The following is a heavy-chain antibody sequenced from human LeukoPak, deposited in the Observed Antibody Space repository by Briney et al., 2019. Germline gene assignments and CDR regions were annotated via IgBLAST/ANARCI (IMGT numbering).Heavy chain of an antibody. J-gene: IGHJ3*02. CDR3: ARVGSGYDFDAFDI. V-gene: IGHV1-18*01. CDR2: INPNNGGT. Sequence: GASVKVSCKASGYTFTSYDINWVRQATGQGLEWKGWINPNNGGTNYAQKLQGRVTMTTDTSTSTAYMELRSLRSDDTAVYYCARVGSGYDFDAFDIWGQGTMVTVSS. D-gene: IGHD5-12*01. CDR1: GYTFTSYD.